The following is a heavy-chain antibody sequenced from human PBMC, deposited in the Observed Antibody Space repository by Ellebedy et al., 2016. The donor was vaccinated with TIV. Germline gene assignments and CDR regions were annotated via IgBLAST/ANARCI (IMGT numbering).Heavy chain of an antibody. J-gene: IGHJ3*02. CDR1: GGSISPYY. CDR3: ARVVWQQPVSYACDI. D-gene: IGHD6-13*01. V-gene: IGHV4-59*01. CDR2: IYYSGGT. Sequence: MPSETLSLTCAVSGGSISPYYWSWIRQPPGKGLEWIGYIYYSGGTNYNPSLKSRVTISVDTSKNHFSLRLTSVTAADTAVYYCARVVWQQPVSYACDIWGQGTMVTVSS.